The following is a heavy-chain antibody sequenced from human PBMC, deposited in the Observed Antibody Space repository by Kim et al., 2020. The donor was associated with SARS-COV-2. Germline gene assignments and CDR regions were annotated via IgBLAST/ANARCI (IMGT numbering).Heavy chain of an antibody. CDR3: ARGFSSGYHFYYAMDV. D-gene: IGHD2-15*01. J-gene: IGHJ6*02. CDR2: IRNKAYGGTI. V-gene: IGHV3-49*04. CDR1: GFNFADYP. Sequence: GGSLRLSCTTSGFNFADYPMTWVRQAPGKGLEWVGFIRNKAYGGTIEYAASVKDRFTISRDDSKSIAYLHMNSLKIDDTAVYYCARGFSSGYHFYYAMDVWGQGTTVTVSS.